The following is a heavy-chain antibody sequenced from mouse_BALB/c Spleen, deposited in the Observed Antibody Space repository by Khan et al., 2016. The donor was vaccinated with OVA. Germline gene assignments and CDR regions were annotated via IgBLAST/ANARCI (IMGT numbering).Heavy chain of an antibody. J-gene: IGHJ2*01. Sequence: VQLKQSGPELVKPGASVKMSCKASGYTFTYYVITWVKQRTGQGLEWIGEIYPGSDNAYYTERFKGKATLTADKSSNTTHMQLSSLTSEDSAVYFCARGDGYYVYFDYWGQGTTLTVSS. CDR1: GYTFTYYV. CDR3: ARGDGYYVYFDY. V-gene: IGHV1-77*01. D-gene: IGHD2-3*01. CDR2: IYPGSDNA.